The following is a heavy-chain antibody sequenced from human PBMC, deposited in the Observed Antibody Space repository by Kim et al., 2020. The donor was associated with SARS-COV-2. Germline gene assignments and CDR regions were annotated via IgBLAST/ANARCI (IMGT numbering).Heavy chain of an antibody. CDR3: ARDGGDTIFGDYFDY. J-gene: IGHJ4*02. D-gene: IGHD3-3*01. V-gene: IGHV4-31*03. CDR2: IYYSGST. Sequence: SETLSLTCTVSGGSISSGGYYWSWIRQHPGKGLEWIGYIYYSGSTYYNPSLKSRVTISVDTSKNQFSLKLSSVTAADTAVYYCARDGGDTIFGDYFDYWGQGTLVTVSS. CDR1: GGSISSGGYY.